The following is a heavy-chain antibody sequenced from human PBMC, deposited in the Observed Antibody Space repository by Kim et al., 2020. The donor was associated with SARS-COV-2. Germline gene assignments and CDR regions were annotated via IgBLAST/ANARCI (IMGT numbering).Heavy chain of an antibody. J-gene: IGHJ6*02. Sequence: SETLSLTCNVSSGSISSYYWSWIRQPPGKGLEWIGYIHNSGNTNYNPSLKSRVTISVDASKNQFSLKLSSVTAADTAVYYCARGVKTGGMTIYYYYAMDVWGQGTTVTVSS. CDR1: SGSISSYY. CDR3: ARGVKTGGMTIYYYYAMDV. CDR2: IHNSGNT. V-gene: IGHV4-59*01. D-gene: IGHD1-1*01.